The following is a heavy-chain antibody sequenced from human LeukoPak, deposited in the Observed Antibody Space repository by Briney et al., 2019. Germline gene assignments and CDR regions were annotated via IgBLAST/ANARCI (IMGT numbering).Heavy chain of an antibody. V-gene: IGHV3-48*01. D-gene: IGHD2-15*01. Sequence: GGSLRLSCAASGFTFSSKSMNWVRQAPGKGLEWVSYISSSSGTIYYADSVKGRFTISRDNAKNSLYLQMNSLRAEDTAVYYCARELGYCSGGSCYNIRFDPWGQGTLVTVSS. CDR3: ARELGYCSGGSCYNIRFDP. CDR2: ISSSSGTI. CDR1: GFTFSSKS. J-gene: IGHJ5*02.